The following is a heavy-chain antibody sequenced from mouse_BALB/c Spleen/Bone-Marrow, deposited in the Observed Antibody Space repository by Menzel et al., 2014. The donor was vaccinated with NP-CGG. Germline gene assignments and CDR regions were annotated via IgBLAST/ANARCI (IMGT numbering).Heavy chain of an antibody. CDR2: INPSNGDT. V-gene: IGHV1S16*01. Sequence: QVLLQQPGAELVRPGASVMLSCKASVYTFTSYWMHRVKLRPGQGFEWIGEINPSNGDTNYNEKFKRKATPTVDKSSSTAYMQLSSLASEDSAVYYCTNYGYDWGQGTALPVSS. CDR3: TNYGYD. CDR1: VYTFTSYW. D-gene: IGHD1-2*01. J-gene: IGHJ2*01.